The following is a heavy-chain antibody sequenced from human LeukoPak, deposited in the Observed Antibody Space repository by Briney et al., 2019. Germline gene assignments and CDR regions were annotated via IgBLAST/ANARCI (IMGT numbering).Heavy chain of an antibody. CDR3: ARGLGVVPAAIDY. V-gene: IGHV1-8*01. D-gene: IGHD2-2*01. J-gene: IGHJ4*02. CDR2: MNPKSGNT. CDR1: GYTFTSYD. Sequence: ASVKVSCKASGYTFTSYDINWVRQATGQGHERMGWMNPKSGNTGYAQKFQGRVTMTRNTSISTAYMELSSLRSEDTAVYYCARGLGVVPAAIDYWGQGTLVTVSS.